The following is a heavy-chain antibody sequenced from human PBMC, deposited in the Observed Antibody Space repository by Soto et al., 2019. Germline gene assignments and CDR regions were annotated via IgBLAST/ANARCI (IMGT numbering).Heavy chain of an antibody. CDR2: ISGSGGMT. D-gene: IGHD3-10*01. J-gene: IGHJ3*02. V-gene: IGHV3-23*01. CDR3: AKDRIMARGIRAIDI. CDR1: GFAFGNYP. Sequence: EAQLLQSGGGLVPPGGSLRLSCVASGFAFGNYPMAWVRQTPGKGLQWISTISGSGGMTDYEDSVRGRFTVSIDHSKDTVHLQMTSLRADDTAVYYCAKDRIMARGIRAIDIWGQGTTVTISS.